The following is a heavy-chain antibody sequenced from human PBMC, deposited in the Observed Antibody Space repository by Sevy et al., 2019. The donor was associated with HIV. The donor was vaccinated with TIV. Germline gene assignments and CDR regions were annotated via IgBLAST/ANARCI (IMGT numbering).Heavy chain of an antibody. CDR3: ARAIQLAASY. J-gene: IGHJ4*02. CDR1: AINIRDYW. Sequence: GGSLRLSCEASAINIRDYWMNWVRQAPGKGLEWVANINPDGSKIYYADSVKGRFTISRDYAKNSVFLQMTSLRAEDTAVYYCARAIQLAASYWGQGMLVTVSS. D-gene: IGHD2-15*01. CDR2: INPDGSKI. V-gene: IGHV3-7*02.